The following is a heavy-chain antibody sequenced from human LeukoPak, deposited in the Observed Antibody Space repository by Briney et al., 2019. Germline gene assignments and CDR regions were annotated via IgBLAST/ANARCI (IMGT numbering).Heavy chain of an antibody. J-gene: IGHJ4*02. V-gene: IGHV3-9*01. CDR3: AKERSRTGYFDY. D-gene: IGHD2-2*01. CDR1: GFTFEDYA. CDR2: ISWNSGSI. Sequence: GGSLRLSCAVSGFTFEDYAMHWVRQAPGKGLDWVAAISWNSGSINYADSVKGRFTISRDNAKNSLYLQMNSLRAEDTAFYYCAKERSRTGYFDYWGQGTLVTVSS.